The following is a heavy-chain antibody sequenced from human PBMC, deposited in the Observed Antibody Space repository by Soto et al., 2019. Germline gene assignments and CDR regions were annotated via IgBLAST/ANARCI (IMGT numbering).Heavy chain of an antibody. CDR3: ARAVTPLGPTRSWFDP. CDR1: GGSISSGGYY. D-gene: IGHD5-18*01. J-gene: IGHJ5*02. CDR2: IYYSGST. V-gene: IGHV4-31*03. Sequence: SETLSLTCTVSGGSISSGGYYWSWIRQHPGKGLEWIGYIYYSGSTYYNPSLKIRVTISVDTSKNQFSLKLSSVTAADTAVYYCARAVTPLGPTRSWFDPWGQGTLVTVSS.